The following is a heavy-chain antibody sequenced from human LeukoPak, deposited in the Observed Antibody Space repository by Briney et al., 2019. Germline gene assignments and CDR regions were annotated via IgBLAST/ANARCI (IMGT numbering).Heavy chain of an antibody. CDR2: IKYDGSEK. V-gene: IGHV3-7*01. Sequence: GGSLRLSCAASGFTFSSYWMTWVRQAPGKGLEWVANIKYDGSEKDYMDSVKGRFTISRDNAKYSLYLQMNSLRAEDSAVYYCARDIEAAGLFLDYWGQGTLVTVSS. J-gene: IGHJ4*02. CDR1: GFTFSSYW. D-gene: IGHD6-13*01. CDR3: ARDIEAAGLFLDY.